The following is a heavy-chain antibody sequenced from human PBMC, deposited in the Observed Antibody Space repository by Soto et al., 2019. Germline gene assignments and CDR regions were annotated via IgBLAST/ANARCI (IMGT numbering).Heavy chain of an antibody. CDR2: IYYSGST. Sequence: SETLSLTCTVSGGSISSYYWSWIRQPPGKGLEWIGYIYYSGSTNYNPSLKSRVTISVDTSKNQFSLKLSSVTAADTAVYYCATNVGGVAATPLDRPYYFDYWGQGTLVTVSS. V-gene: IGHV4-59*01. CDR3: ATNVGGVAATPLDRPYYFDY. D-gene: IGHD2-15*01. J-gene: IGHJ4*02. CDR1: GGSISSYY.